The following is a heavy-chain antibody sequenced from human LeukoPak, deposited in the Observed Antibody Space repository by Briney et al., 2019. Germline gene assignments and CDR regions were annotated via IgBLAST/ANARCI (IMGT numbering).Heavy chain of an antibody. CDR1: GYTFTSYG. CDR2: ISAYNGNT. Sequence: GASVKLSCTASGYTFTSYGISWVRQAPGQGLEWMGWISAYNGNTNYSQKLQGRVTMTTDTSTSTAYMELRSLRSDDTAVYYCARSSSRITIFGVVIISEDYWGQGTMVTVSS. J-gene: IGHJ4*02. V-gene: IGHV1-18*01. CDR3: ARSSSRITIFGVVIISEDY. D-gene: IGHD3-3*01.